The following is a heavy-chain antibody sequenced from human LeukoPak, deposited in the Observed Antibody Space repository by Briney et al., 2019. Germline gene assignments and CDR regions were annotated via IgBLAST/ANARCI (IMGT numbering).Heavy chain of an antibody. CDR1: GGSFSGYY. D-gene: IGHD6-13*01. CDR2: INHSGST. CDR3: ARWEAAADNNWFDP. J-gene: IGHJ5*02. Sequence: TSSETLSLTCAVYGGSFSGYYWSWIRQPPGKGLERIGEINHSGSTNYNPSLKSRVTISVDTSKNQFSLKLSSVTAADTAVYYCARWEAAADNNWFDPWGQGTLVTVSS. V-gene: IGHV4-34*01.